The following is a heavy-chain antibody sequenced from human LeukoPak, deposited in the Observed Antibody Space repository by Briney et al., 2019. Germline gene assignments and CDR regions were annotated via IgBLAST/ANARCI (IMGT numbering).Heavy chain of an antibody. V-gene: IGHV3-23*01. CDR3: AKDTLEEWELLWEDY. CDR1: GFTFSSYA. Sequence: GGSLRLSCAASGFTFSSYAMSWVRQAPGKGLEWVSAISGSGGSTYYADSVKGRFTISRDNSKNTLYLQVNSLRAEDTAVYYCAKDTLEEWELLWEDYWGQGTLVTVSS. CDR2: ISGSGGST. J-gene: IGHJ4*02. D-gene: IGHD1-26*01.